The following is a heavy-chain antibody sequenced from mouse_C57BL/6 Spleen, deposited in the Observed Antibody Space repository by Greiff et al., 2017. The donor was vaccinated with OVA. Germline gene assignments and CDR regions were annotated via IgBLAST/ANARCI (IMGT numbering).Heavy chain of an antibody. J-gene: IGHJ3*01. V-gene: IGHV1-9*01. D-gene: IGHD1-1*01. Sequence: VQLQQSGAELMKPGASVKLSCKATGYTFTGSWIDWVKQRPGHGLEWIGEIFPGSGSTNSNEKFKGKATITADTSSNTAYMQLSSLTTEDSAIYYCARPHYYSSVYGFEYWGQGTLVTVSA. CDR1: GYTFTGSW. CDR2: IFPGSGST. CDR3: ARPHYYSSVYGFEY.